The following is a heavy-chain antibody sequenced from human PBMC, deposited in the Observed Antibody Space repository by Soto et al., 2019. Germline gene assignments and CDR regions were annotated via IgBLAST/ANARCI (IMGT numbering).Heavy chain of an antibody. CDR3: ARDYGITIFGVVTPRDAFDI. V-gene: IGHV1-18*01. CDR1: GYTFTSYG. J-gene: IGHJ3*02. CDR2: ISAYNGNT. Sequence: ASVKVSCKASGYTFTSYGISWVRQAPGQGLEWMGWISAYNGNTNYAQKLQGRVTMTTDTSTSTAYMELRSLRSDDTAVYYCARDYGITIFGVVTPRDAFDIWGQGTMVTVSS. D-gene: IGHD3-3*01.